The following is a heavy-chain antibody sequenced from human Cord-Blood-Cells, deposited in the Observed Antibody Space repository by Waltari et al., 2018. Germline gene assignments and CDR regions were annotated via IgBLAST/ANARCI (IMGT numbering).Heavy chain of an antibody. V-gene: IGHV1-69*01. J-gene: IGHJ3*02. CDR1: GRTFSSDS. CDR2: IIPIFGTA. D-gene: IGHD1-1*01. CDR3: ARDLGTPNYDAFDI. Sequence: QVQLVHSGAEVKMPWSSVKVSYNAAGRTFSSDSISLVRQAPGQGLEWMGGIIPIFGTANYAQKFQGRVTITADESTSTANMERSSLRSEDTAVYYCARDLGTPNYDAFDIWGQGTMVTVSS.